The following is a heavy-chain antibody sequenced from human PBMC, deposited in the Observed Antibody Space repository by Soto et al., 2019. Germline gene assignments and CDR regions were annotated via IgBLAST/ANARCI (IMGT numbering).Heavy chain of an antibody. CDR3: ARDPRITMVRGVIPGYYGMDV. D-gene: IGHD3-10*01. J-gene: IGHJ6*02. CDR2: ISYDGSNK. Sequence: GESLRLSCAASGFTFSSYAMHWVRQAPGKGLEWVAVISYDGSNKYYADSVKGRFTISRDNSKNTLYLQMNSLRAEDTAVYYCARDPRITMVRGVIPGYYGMDVWGQGTTVTVSS. V-gene: IGHV3-30-3*01. CDR1: GFTFSSYA.